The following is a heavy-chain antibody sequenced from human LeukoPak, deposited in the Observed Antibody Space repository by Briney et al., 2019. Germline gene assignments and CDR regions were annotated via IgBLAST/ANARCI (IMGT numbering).Heavy chain of an antibody. CDR3: ARVGVDYSSSCHWDY. CDR2: IIPIFGTA. CDR1: GGTFSSYA. D-gene: IGHD6-13*01. V-gene: IGHV1-69*13. J-gene: IGHJ4*02. Sequence: ASVKVSCKASGGTFSSYAISWVRQAPGQGLEWMGGIIPIFGTANYAQKFQGRVTITADESTSTAYMELSSLRSDDTAVYYCARVGVDYSSSCHWDYWGQGTLVTVSS.